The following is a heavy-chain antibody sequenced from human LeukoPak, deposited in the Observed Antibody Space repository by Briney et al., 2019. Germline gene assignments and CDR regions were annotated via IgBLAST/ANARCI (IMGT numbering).Heavy chain of an antibody. Sequence: SETLSLTCTVSGGSISSYYWSWIRQPPGKGLEWIGYIYYSGSTNYNPSLKSRVTISVDTSKNQFSLKLSSVTAADTAVYYCAGLYYDSSGYDAFDVWRQGTMVTVSS. V-gene: IGHV4-59*01. J-gene: IGHJ3*01. CDR3: AGLYYDSSGYDAFDV. CDR1: GGSISSYY. CDR2: IYYSGST. D-gene: IGHD3-22*01.